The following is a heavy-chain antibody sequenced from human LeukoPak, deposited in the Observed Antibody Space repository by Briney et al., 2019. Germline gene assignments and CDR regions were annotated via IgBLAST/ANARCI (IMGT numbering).Heavy chain of an antibody. J-gene: IGHJ5*02. CDR3: AHSLDSSVRSNWFDP. Sequence: SGPTLSNPTPTLTLTCTFSGFSLRTRGVGVGWIRQPPGKALEWLSLIYWDDDKRYSPSLKSRLTITKDTSKNQVVLTMTNMDPVDTATYYCAHSLDSSVRSNWFDPWGQGTLVTVSS. D-gene: IGHD6-25*01. CDR2: IYWDDDK. CDR1: GFSLRTRGVG. V-gene: IGHV2-5*02.